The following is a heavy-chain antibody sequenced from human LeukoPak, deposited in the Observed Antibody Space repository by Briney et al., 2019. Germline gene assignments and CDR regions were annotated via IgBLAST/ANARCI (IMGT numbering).Heavy chain of an antibody. CDR1: GFTFDDYA. V-gene: IGHV3-9*01. J-gene: IGHJ3*02. CDR2: ISWNSGSI. D-gene: IGHD6-13*01. CDR3: AKDMAAAGTGAFDI. Sequence: GGSLRLSCAASGFTFDDYAMHWVRQAPGKGLEGVSGISWNSGSIGYADSVKGRFTISRDNAKNSLYLQMNSLRAEDTALYYCAKDMAAAGTGAFDIWGQGTMVTVSS.